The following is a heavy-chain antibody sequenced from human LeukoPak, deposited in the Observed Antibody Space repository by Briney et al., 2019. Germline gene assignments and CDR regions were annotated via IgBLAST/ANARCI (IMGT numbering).Heavy chain of an antibody. J-gene: IGHJ4*02. CDR1: GYTFTHHG. D-gene: IGHD3-10*01. CDR3: ARDGTDGSGSYYNPFDY. Sequence: ASVRVSCKASGYTFTHHGITWVRQAPGQGLEWMGWISAYNGDTNYAQKFQGRVTLTTETSTSTAYMELRSLRSDDTAVYYCARDGTDGSGSYYNPFDYWGQGTLVTVSS. V-gene: IGHV1-18*01. CDR2: ISAYNGDT.